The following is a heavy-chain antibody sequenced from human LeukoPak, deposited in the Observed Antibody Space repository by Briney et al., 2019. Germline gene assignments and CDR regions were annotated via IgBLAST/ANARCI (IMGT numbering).Heavy chain of an antibody. J-gene: IGHJ4*02. V-gene: IGHV4-59*01. D-gene: IGHD3-10*01. Sequence: SETLSLTCTVSGGSISSYYWSWIRQPPGKGLEWIGYIYYSGSTNYNPSLKSRVTISVDTSKNQFSLKLSSVTAADTAVYYCARVTVDYYGSGSYRFDCWGQGTLVTVSS. CDR3: ARVTVDYYGSGSYRFDC. CDR1: GGSISSYY. CDR2: IYYSGST.